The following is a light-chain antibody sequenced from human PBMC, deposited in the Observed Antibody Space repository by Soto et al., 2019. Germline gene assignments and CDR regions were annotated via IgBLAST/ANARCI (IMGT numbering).Light chain of an antibody. Sequence: QSVLTQPPSVSGSPGQSVTISCIGSSSDVGTYDRVSWYQAPPGTAPKLIIYEVHYRPSGVPDRFSGSKSGNTASLTISGLQAEDEADYYCSSYAARTTLLFGGGTKLTVL. CDR1: SSDVGTYDR. CDR3: SSYAARTTLL. CDR2: EVH. J-gene: IGLJ2*01. V-gene: IGLV2-18*02.